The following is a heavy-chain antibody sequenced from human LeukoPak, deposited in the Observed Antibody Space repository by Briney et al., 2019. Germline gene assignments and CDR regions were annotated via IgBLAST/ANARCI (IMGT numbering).Heavy chain of an antibody. J-gene: IGHJ4*02. D-gene: IGHD3-16*01. V-gene: IGHV3-9*01. CDR1: GFTFDDYA. CDR3: AKDSLRGDYVWGSYVY. CDR2: ISWNSGSI. Sequence: SGGSLRLSCAASGFTFDDYAMHWVRQAPGKGLEWVSGISWNSGSIGYADSVKGRFTISRDNAKNSLYLQMNSLRAEDTALYYCAKDSLRGDYVWGSYVYWGQGTLVTVSS.